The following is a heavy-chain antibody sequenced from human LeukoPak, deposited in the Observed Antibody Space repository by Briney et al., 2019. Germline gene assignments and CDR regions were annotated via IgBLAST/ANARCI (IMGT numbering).Heavy chain of an antibody. CDR2: INSDESTT. V-gene: IGHV3-74*01. Sequence: PGGSLRLSCAASGFSFSSYWMHWVRQAPGKGLVSVSRINSDESTTTYAGSVKGRFTISRDNAKNTLYLQMNSLRAEDTAVYYCARGSSRNLDYWGQGTLVTVSS. CDR1: GFSFSSYW. J-gene: IGHJ4*02. D-gene: IGHD6-19*01. CDR3: ARGSSRNLDY.